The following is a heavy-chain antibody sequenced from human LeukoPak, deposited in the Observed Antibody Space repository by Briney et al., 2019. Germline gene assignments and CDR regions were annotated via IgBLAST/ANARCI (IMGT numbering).Heavy chain of an antibody. CDR1: GGSISSYY. D-gene: IGHD3-10*01. V-gene: IGHV4-59*08. J-gene: IGHJ4*02. CDR3: ARGRMGGSGSYYSVYFDY. CDR2: TYYSGST. Sequence: SETLSLTCTVSGGSISSYYWSWIRQPPGKGLEWIGYTYYSGSTYYNPSLKSRVTISVDTSKNQFSLKLNSVTAADTAVYYCARGRMGGSGSYYSVYFDYWGQGTLVTVSS.